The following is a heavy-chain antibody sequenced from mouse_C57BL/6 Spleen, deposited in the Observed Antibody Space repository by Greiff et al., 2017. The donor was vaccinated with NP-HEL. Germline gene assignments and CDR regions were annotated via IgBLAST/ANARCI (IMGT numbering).Heavy chain of an antibody. CDR2: INPNNGGT. CDR1: GYTFTDYN. J-gene: IGHJ4*01. V-gene: IGHV1-18*01. Sequence: VQLQQSGPELVKPGASVKIPCKASGYTFTDYNMDWVKQSHGKSLEWIGDINPNNGGTIYNQKFKGKATLTVDKSSSTAYMELRSLTSEDTAVYYCARRERDYYAMDDWGQGTSVTVSS. CDR3: ARRERDYYAMDD.